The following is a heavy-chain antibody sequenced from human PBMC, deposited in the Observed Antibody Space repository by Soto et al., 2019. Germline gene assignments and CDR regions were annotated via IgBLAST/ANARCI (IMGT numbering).Heavy chain of an antibody. J-gene: IGHJ3*02. CDR3: AKDQCGGDCYSDDAFDI. Sequence: GGSLRLSCAASGFTFSSYGMHWVRQAPGKGLEWVAVIWYDGSNKYYADSVKGRFTISRDNSKNTLYLQMNSLRAEDTAVYYCAKDQCGGDCYSDDAFDIWGQGTMVTVSS. D-gene: IGHD2-21*02. CDR2: IWYDGSNK. CDR1: GFTFSSYG. V-gene: IGHV3-30*02.